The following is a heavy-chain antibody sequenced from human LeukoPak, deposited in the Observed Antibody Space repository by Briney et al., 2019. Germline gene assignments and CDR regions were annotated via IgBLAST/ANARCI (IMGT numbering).Heavy chain of an antibody. CDR3: ARPHYDSSGYEFDY. Sequence: GESLKISCKGSGYSFTIYWITWVRQMPGKGLEWMGRIDPSDSYTNYSPSFQGQVTISADKSISTAYLHWSSLKASDTAMYYCARPHYDSSGYEFDYWGQGTLVTVSS. D-gene: IGHD3-22*01. V-gene: IGHV5-10-1*04. J-gene: IGHJ4*02. CDR1: GYSFTIYW. CDR2: IDPSDSYT.